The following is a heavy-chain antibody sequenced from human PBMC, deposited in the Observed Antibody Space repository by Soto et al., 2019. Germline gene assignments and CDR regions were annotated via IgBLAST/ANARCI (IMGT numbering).Heavy chain of an antibody. V-gene: IGHV3-23*01. Sequence: GGSLRLSCAASGFTFTNYAMTWVRQAPGKGLEWVSLISGSGGTTYYADSVKGRFTISRNSSNNALYLQMSTLRAEDTAVYYCAKVGPYYDLNWFDPWGQGTLVTVSS. CDR2: ISGSGGTT. D-gene: IGHD3-3*01. J-gene: IGHJ5*02. CDR3: AKVGPYYDLNWFDP. CDR1: GFTFTNYA.